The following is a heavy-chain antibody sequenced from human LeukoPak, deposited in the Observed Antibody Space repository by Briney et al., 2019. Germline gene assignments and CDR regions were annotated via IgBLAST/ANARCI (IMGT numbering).Heavy chain of an antibody. J-gene: IGHJ4*02. CDR3: ARETGYSSGGVDY. D-gene: IGHD6-25*01. CDR1: GGSISSSSYY. V-gene: IGHV4-39*07. Sequence: SETLSLTCTVSGGSISSSSYYRGWIRQPPGKGLEWIGSVYYSGSAYYNPSLKSRVTISVDTSKNQFSLKLSSVTAADTAVYYCARETGYSSGGVDYWGQGTLVTVSS. CDR2: VYYSGSA.